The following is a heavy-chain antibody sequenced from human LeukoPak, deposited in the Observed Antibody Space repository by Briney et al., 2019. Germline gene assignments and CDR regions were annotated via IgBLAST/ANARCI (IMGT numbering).Heavy chain of an antibody. J-gene: IGHJ6*03. CDR1: GYSFTDYW. CDR3: TRVDFYYYYMDF. V-gene: IGHV5-51*01. Sequence: GESLKISCKASGYSFTDYWIGWVRQMPGKGLEWLGIIYPRDSDTIYSPSFQGQVTVSADKSITTAYLQWSSLKASDTAIYYCTRVDFYYYYMDFWGKGTTVSVSS. CDR2: IYPRDSDT.